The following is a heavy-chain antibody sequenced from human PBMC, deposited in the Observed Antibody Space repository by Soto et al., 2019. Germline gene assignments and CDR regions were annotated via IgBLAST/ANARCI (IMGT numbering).Heavy chain of an antibody. CDR1: GFNFNSYT. J-gene: IGHJ6*02. V-gene: IGHV3-21*01. CDR3: ARDCSGGSCYPGMDV. Sequence: PWGSLRLSCAASGFNFNSYTINWVHQAPGKRLEWLSSISSSGYIFSTDSVRGRFTISRDNAKNSVYLQINSLRAEDTAVYFCARDCSGGSCYPGMDVWGQGTTVTVS. CDR2: ISSSGYI. D-gene: IGHD2-15*01.